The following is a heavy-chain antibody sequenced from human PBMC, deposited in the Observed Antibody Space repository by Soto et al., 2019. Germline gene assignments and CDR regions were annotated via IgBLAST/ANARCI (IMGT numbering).Heavy chain of an antibody. CDR1: GYTFTSYA. J-gene: IGHJ6*02. Sequence: ASVKVSCKASGYTFTSYAMHWVRQAPGQRLEWMGWINAGNGNTKYSQKFQGRVTITRDTSASTAYMELGSLRSEDTAVYYCASYNMNSDIVVVPAAIHYYYGMDVWGQGTTVTVSS. V-gene: IGHV1-3*01. CDR3: ASYNMNSDIVVVPAAIHYYYGMDV. D-gene: IGHD2-2*01. CDR2: INAGNGNT.